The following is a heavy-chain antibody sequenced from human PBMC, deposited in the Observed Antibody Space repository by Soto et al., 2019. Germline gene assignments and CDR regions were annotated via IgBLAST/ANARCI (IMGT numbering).Heavy chain of an antibody. CDR2: IVVGSGNT. Sequence: SVKVSCKASGFTFTSSAVQWVRQARGQRLEWIGWIVVGSGNTNYAQKFQERVTITRDMSTSTAYMELSGLRSEDTAVYYCAADRYYYDSSGYYPGYWGQGTLVTVSS. D-gene: IGHD3-22*01. V-gene: IGHV1-58*01. CDR3: AADRYYYDSSGYYPGY. CDR1: GFTFTSSA. J-gene: IGHJ4*02.